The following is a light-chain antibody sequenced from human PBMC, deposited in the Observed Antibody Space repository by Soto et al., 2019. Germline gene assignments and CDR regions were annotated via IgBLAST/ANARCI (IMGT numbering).Light chain of an antibody. Sequence: QSALTQPASVSGSPGQSITISCTGTSSDVGGYNYVSWYQQHPGKAPKLLIYDVSNRPSRVSDRFSGSKSGNTASLTISGLQVEDEADYYCSSYTSSTSLVFGGGTKLTVL. J-gene: IGLJ2*01. CDR3: SSYTSSTSLV. V-gene: IGLV2-14*01. CDR2: DVS. CDR1: SSDVGGYNY.